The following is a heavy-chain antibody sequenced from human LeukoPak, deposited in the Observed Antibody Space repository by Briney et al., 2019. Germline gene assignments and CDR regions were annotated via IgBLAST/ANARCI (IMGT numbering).Heavy chain of an antibody. CDR2: IYYSGST. V-gene: IGHV4-59*08. CDR3: ARAAGKWGYNWFDP. CDR1: GGSISSYY. J-gene: IGHJ5*02. Sequence: SETLSLTCTVSGGSISSYYWSWIRQPPGKGLEWIGYIYYSGSTNYNPSLKSRVTISVDTSKNQFSLKLSSVTAADTAVYYCARAAGKWGYNWFDPWGQGTLVTVSS. D-gene: IGHD6-13*01.